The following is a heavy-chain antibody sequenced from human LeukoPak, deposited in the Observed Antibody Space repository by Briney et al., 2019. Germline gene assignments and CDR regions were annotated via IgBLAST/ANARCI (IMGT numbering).Heavy chain of an antibody. V-gene: IGHV1-24*01. D-gene: IGHD3-3*01. CDR1: GNSLSELS. J-gene: IGHJ4*02. Sequence: VSVTVSCKVSGNSLSELSIQWVRQAPGKGLECVGGFDPEEAKMVYAQNFQGRVTMTEDTSTQTAYMELSGLTSGDTAVYYCTTRSGDFWSGFVNWGQGTLVTVSS. CDR3: TTRSGDFWSGFVN. CDR2: FDPEEAKM.